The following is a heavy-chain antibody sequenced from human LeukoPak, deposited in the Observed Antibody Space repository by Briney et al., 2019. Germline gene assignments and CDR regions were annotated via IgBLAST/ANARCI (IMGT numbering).Heavy chain of an antibody. CDR3: ARVKDGYNPN. CDR2: INHSGST. CDR1: GGSFSGYY. V-gene: IGHV4-34*01. J-gene: IGHJ4*02. D-gene: IGHD5-12*01. Sequence: ETLSLTCAVYGGSFSGYYWSWIRQPPGKGLEWIGEINHSGSTNYNPSLKSRVTISVDTSKNQFSLKLSSVTAADTAVYYCARVKDGYNPNWGQGTLVTVSS.